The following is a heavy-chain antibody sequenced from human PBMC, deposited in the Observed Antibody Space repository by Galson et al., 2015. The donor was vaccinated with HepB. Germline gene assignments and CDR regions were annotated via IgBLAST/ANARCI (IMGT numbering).Heavy chain of an antibody. Sequence: SLRLSCAASGFTVSSSYMSWVRQAPGKGLEWVSVIYSGGSTYYADSVKGRFTISRDNSKNTLYLQMNSLRAEDTAVYYCARGGYDSSGYTQGYYFDYWGQGTLVTVSS. V-gene: IGHV3-66*02. J-gene: IGHJ4*02. CDR2: IYSGGST. CDR1: GFTVSSSY. CDR3: ARGGYDSSGYTQGYYFDY. D-gene: IGHD3-22*01.